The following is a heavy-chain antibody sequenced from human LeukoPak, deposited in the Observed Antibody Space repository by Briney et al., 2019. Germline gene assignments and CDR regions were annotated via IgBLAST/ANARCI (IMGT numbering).Heavy chain of an antibody. D-gene: IGHD3-3*01. Sequence: SGPTLVNPTQSLTLTCTFSGFSLNTNGVTVTWIRQPPGKALECLAMISWNDDKQYSPSLKSRLTITKDTSKNQVVLTMTNMDPVDTATYFCAHRFLGSPSSGYFDFWGQGTLVTVSS. CDR1: GFSLNTNGVT. J-gene: IGHJ4*02. CDR2: ISWNDDK. CDR3: AHRFLGSPSSGYFDF. V-gene: IGHV2-5*01.